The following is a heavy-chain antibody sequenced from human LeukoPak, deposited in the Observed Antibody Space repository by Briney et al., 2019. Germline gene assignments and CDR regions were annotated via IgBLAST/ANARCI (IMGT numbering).Heavy chain of an antibody. D-gene: IGHD6-6*01. CDR2: IYSTGDT. CDR3: ARGGRSSELV. J-gene: IGHJ4*02. V-gene: IGHV3-53*01. Sequence: GVSLRLTCAASGFIVSSVYMSWVRQSPGKGLECVSIIYSTGDTYYADSVKGRFTISRDVSKNTVYLQMNSLRAEDTAVYYCARGGRSSELVWGQGTRVTVSS. CDR1: GFIVSSVY.